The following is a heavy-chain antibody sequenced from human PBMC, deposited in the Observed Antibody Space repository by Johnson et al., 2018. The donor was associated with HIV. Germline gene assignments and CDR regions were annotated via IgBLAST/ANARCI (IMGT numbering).Heavy chain of an antibody. CDR1: GFTFSSYD. CDR2: IGTAGDT. CDR3: ARATYYYDTSGYLTRPRAFDV. J-gene: IGHJ3*01. Sequence: VQLVESGGGLVQPGGSLRLSCAASGFTFSSYDMHWVRQATGKGLEWVSAIGTAGDTYYPDSVKGRFTISRDNAKNSLYLQMNSLRADDTALYYCARATYYYDTSGYLTRPRAFDVWGQGTMVTVSS. V-gene: IGHV3-13*01. D-gene: IGHD3-22*01.